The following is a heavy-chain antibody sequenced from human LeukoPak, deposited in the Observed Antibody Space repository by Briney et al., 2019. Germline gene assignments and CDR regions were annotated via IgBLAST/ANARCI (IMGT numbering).Heavy chain of an antibody. V-gene: IGHV3-30*03. D-gene: IGHD3-10*01. CDR3: VRANSLMVRGVITYFDS. Sequence: GGSLRLSCAASGFTFSSYGMHWVRQAPGKGLDWVAVISYDGSDEYYADSVEGRFTISRDNSKNTLYLQMSSLRAEDTAVYFCVRANSLMVRGVITYFDSWGQGTLVTVSS. CDR2: ISYDGSDE. J-gene: IGHJ4*02. CDR1: GFTFSSYG.